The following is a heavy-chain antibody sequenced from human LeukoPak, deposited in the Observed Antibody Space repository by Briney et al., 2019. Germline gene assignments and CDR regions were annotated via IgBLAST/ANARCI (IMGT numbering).Heavy chain of an antibody. J-gene: IGHJ4*02. CDR3: ARLYSGSYIY. V-gene: IGHV4-34*01. CDR2: INHSGST. CDR1: GGSFSGYY. D-gene: IGHD1-26*01. Sequence: SETLSLTCAAYGGSFSGYYWSWIRQPPGKGLEWIGEINHSGSTNYNPSLKSRVTISVDTSKNQFSLKLSSVTAADTAVYYCARLYSGSYIYWGQGTLVTVSS.